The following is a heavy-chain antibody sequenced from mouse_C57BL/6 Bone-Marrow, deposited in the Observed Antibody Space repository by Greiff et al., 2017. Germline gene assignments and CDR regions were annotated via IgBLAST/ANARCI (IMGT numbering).Heavy chain of an antibody. CDR2: IYPRDGST. Sequence: VQLQQSGPELVKPGASVKLSCKASGYTFTSYDINWVKQRPGQGLEWIGWIYPRDGSTKYNEKFKGKATLTVDTSSSTAYTELHSLTSEDSAVYFCARDYGSSYWYFDVWGTGTTVTVSS. J-gene: IGHJ1*03. CDR1: GYTFTSYD. D-gene: IGHD1-1*01. CDR3: ARDYGSSYWYFDV. V-gene: IGHV1-85*01.